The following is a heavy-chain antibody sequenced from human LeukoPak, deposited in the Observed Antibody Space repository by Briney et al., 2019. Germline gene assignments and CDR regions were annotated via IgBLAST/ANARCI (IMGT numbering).Heavy chain of an antibody. CDR3: AKDSSHYYYYYMDV. Sequence: GSLRLSCAASGFTFSSYGMHWVRQAPGKGLEWVALISHDGSNKYYADSVKGRFTISRDNSKNTLYLQMNSLRAEDTAVYYCAKDSSHYYYYYMDVWGKGTTVTISS. CDR1: GFTFSSYG. J-gene: IGHJ6*03. V-gene: IGHV3-30*18. CDR2: ISHDGSNK.